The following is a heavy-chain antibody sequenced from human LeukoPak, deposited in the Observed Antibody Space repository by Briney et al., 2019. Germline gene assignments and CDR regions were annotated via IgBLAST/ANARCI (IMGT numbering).Heavy chain of an antibody. CDR3: ARGSRRDCGGDCYREGYFDY. CDR2: INHSGST. J-gene: IGHJ4*02. V-gene: IGHV4-34*01. Sequence: SETLSLTCAVYGGSFSGYYWSWIRQPPGKGLEWIGEINHSGSTNYNPSLKSRVTISVDASKNQFSLKLSSVTAADTAVYYCARGSRRDCGGDCYREGYFDYWGQGTLVTVSS. CDR1: GGSFSGYY. D-gene: IGHD2-21*02.